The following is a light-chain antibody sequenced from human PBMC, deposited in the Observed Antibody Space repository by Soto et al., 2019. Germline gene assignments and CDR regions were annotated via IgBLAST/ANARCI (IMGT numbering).Light chain of an antibody. CDR3: QQYDNLPLT. J-gene: IGKJ4*01. V-gene: IGKV3-15*01. CDR1: QSVGDK. CDR2: AAS. Sequence: EIVMTQLPATLSVSPGESAILSCRASQSVGDKLVWYQQKPGQAPRLLVYAASSRAAGIPARFSGSGSGTEFTLTISSLQPEDFAVYYCQQYDNLPLTFGGGTKVDIK.